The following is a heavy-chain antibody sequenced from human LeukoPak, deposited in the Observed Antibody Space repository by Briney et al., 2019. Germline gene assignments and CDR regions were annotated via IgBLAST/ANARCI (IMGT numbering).Heavy chain of an antibody. CDR3: ARDSGIVVVTAILDY. D-gene: IGHD2-21*02. CDR2: ISSDSSYI. J-gene: IGHJ4*02. V-gene: IGHV3-21*01. CDR1: GLTFRTYS. Sequence: GGSLRLSCAASGLTFRTYSMNWVRQAPGKGLEWVSSISSDSSYIYYADSVKGRFTISRDNAKNSLYLQMNSLRAEDTAVYYCARDSGIVVVTAILDYWGQGTPVTVSS.